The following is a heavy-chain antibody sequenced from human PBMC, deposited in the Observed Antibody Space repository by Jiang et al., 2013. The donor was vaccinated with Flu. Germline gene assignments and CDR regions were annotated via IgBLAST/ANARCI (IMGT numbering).Heavy chain of an antibody. CDR2: INTGNGNT. V-gene: IGHV1-3*04. CDR3: ARVPLFIVAAHPTFDY. J-gene: IGHJ4*01. Sequence: GAEVKKPGASVKVSCKASGYTFTTYAMHWVRQAPGQRLEWMGWINTGNGNTQYSQKFQGRVTITRDTSASTAYMELRSLRSEDTAVYYCARVPLFIVAAHPTFDY. D-gene: IGHD6-13*01. CDR1: GYTFTTYA.